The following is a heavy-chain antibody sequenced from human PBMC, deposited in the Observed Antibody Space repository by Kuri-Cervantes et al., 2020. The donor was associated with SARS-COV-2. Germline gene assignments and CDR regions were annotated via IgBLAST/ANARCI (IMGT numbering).Heavy chain of an antibody. D-gene: IGHD2/OR15-2a*01. J-gene: IGHJ6*02. CDR2: ISYDGSSK. CDR3: ARVYEYVRLAWGMDV. V-gene: IGHV3-30*04. Sequence: GGSLRLSCAVSGFTFSNYAMHWVRQAPGKGLEWVAVISYDGSSKYYADSVKGRFTISRDNPKNTLYLQMSRLTIEDTAVYYCARVYEYVRLAWGMDVWGQGTTVTVSS. CDR1: GFTFSNYA.